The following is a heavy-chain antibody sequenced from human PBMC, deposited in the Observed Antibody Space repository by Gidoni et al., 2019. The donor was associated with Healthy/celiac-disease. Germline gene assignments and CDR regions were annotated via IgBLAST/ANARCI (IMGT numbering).Heavy chain of an antibody. CDR3: ARALAYCGGDCYEGGYYYMDV. CDR1: GGTFSSYA. CDR2: IIPIFGTA. D-gene: IGHD2-21*01. Sequence: QVQLVQSGAEVKKPGSSVKVSCKASGGTFSSYAISWVRQAPGQGLEWMGEIIPIFGTANYAQKFQGRVTITADESTSTAYMELSSLGSEDTAVYYCARALAYCGGDCYEGGYYYMDVWGKGTTVTVSS. J-gene: IGHJ6*03. V-gene: IGHV1-69*01.